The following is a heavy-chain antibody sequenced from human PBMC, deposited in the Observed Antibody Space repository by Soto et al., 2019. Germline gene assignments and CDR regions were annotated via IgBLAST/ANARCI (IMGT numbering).Heavy chain of an antibody. J-gene: IGHJ4*02. D-gene: IGHD1-26*01. V-gene: IGHV3-13*01. CDR3: VRVANTRYYDY. CDR2: IGPAGDT. CDR1: GFTFSNYD. Sequence: EGSLRLSCAASGFTFSNYDMHWVRQGLGDPLEWVSGIGPAGDTFYPASVKGRFSVSRENAENSLLLQMNSLRAGDTAVYYCVRVANTRYYDYWAREFWGPS.